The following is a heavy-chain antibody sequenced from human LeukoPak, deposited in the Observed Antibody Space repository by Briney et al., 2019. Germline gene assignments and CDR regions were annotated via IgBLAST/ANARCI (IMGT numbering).Heavy chain of an antibody. CDR3: ARIGVDNDSSSEYFQH. V-gene: IGHV4-61*01. CDR2: SHYSGAT. CDR1: GYSISSGYY. D-gene: IGHD5-12*01. Sequence: PSETLSLTCTVSGYSISSGYYWGWIRQPPGKGLEWIGYSHYSGATNYNPSLKSRVTISVDTSKSQFSLRLTSVTAADTAVYYCARIGVDNDSSSEYFQHWGQGTQVIVSS. J-gene: IGHJ1*01.